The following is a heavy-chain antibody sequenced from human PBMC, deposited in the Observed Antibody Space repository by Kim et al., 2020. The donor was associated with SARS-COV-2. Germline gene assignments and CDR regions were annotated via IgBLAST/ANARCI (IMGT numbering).Heavy chain of an antibody. D-gene: IGHD4-17*01. J-gene: IGHJ5*02. CDR3: AILPSPATVTTGPNWFDP. Sequence: ASVKVSCKASGYTFTSYYMHWVRQAPGQGLEWMGIINPSGGSTSYAQKFQGRVTMTRDTSTSTVYMELSSLRSEDTAVYYCAILPSPATVTTGPNWFDPWGQGTLVTVSS. CDR1: GYTFTSYY. V-gene: IGHV1-46*01. CDR2: INPSGGST.